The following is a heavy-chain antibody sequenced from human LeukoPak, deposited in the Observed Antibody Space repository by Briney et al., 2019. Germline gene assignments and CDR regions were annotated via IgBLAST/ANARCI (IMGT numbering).Heavy chain of an antibody. CDR3: ARSMALTPKVYCSGGSCYSFDY. D-gene: IGHD2-15*01. V-gene: IGHV1-69*05. CDR2: IIPIFGTA. CDR1: GGTFTSYA. Sequence: GASVKVSCKASGGTFTSYAISWVRQAPGQGLEWMGGIIPIFGTANYAQKFQGRVTITTDESTSTAYMELSSLRPEAPAVYYCARSMALTPKVYCSGGSCYSFDYWGQGTLVTVSS. J-gene: IGHJ4*02.